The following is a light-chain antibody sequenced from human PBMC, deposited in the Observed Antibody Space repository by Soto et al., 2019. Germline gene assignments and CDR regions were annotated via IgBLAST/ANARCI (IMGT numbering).Light chain of an antibody. V-gene: IGLV1-51*02. Sequence: QAVVTQPPSVSAAPGQRVTISCSGSFSNIGNNYVYWYQQVPGTAPKLLIYESDKLPSGVPDRFSGSKSGTSATLVITGLQTGDEADYYCGPWDSSLSGYVVFGGGTKLTVL. CDR3: GPWDSSLSGYVV. CDR2: ESD. CDR1: FSNIGNNY. J-gene: IGLJ2*01.